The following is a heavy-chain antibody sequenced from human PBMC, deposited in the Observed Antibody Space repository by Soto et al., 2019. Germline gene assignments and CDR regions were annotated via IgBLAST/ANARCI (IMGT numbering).Heavy chain of an antibody. J-gene: IGHJ4*02. CDR1: GFTFHNYA. Sequence: GGSLRLSCAASGFTFHNYAMHWVRQAPGKGLEWVAGISWNSGNIDFGDSVKGRFTISRDNAKNSLYLQMNSLRPEDTAVYYCAKGRGEYCTNGADYWGQGTLVTVSS. V-gene: IGHV3-9*01. D-gene: IGHD2-8*01. CDR2: ISWNSGNI. CDR3: AKGRGEYCTNGADY.